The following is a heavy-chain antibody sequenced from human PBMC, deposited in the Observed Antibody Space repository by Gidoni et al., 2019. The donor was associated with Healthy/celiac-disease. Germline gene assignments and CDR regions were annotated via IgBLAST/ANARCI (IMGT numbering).Heavy chain of an antibody. CDR1: GFTFSSYA. J-gene: IGHJ4*02. D-gene: IGHD3-22*01. CDR2: ISYDGSNK. CDR3: ARDRYYDSSGPPAFDY. Sequence: QVQLVESGGGVVQPGRSLRLSCAASGFTFSSYAMHWVRQAPGKGLEWVAVISYDGSNKYYADSVKGRFTISRDNSKNTLYLQMNSLRAEDTAVYYCARDRYYDSSGPPAFDYWGQGTLVTVSS. V-gene: IGHV3-30*01.